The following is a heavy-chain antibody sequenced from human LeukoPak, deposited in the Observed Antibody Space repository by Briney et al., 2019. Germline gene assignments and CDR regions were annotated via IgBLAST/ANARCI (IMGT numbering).Heavy chain of an antibody. V-gene: IGHV4-34*01. J-gene: IGHJ5*02. Sequence: SETLSLTCAVYGGSFSGYYWSWIRQPPGKGLEWIGEINHSGSTNYNPSLKSRVTISVDTSKNQFSLKLSSVTTADTAVYYCAKYSYGYPNWFDPWGQGTLVTVSS. CDR3: AKYSYGYPNWFDP. CDR1: GGSFSGYY. CDR2: INHSGST. D-gene: IGHD5-18*01.